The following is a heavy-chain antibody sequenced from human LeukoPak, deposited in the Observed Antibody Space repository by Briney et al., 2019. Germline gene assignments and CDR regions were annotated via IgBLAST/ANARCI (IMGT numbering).Heavy chain of an antibody. J-gene: IGHJ4*02. D-gene: IGHD3-3*01. CDR3: ARLKIRDGAYYYDFWSGYHYYFDY. V-gene: IGHV4-39*01. CDR1: GGSISSSSYY. CDR2: IYYSGST. Sequence: SETLSLICTVSGGSISSSSYYWGWIRQPPGKGLEWIGSIYYSGSTYYNPSLKSRVTISVDTSKNQFSLKLSSVTAADTAVYYCARLKIRDGAYYYDFWSGYHYYFDYWGQGTLVTVSS.